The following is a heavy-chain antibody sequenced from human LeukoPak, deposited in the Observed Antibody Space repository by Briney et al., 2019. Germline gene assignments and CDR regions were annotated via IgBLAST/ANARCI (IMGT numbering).Heavy chain of an antibody. CDR2: INPNSGGT. CDR1: GYTFTGYY. J-gene: IGHJ4*02. V-gene: IGHV1-2*02. CDR3: AREYYDILTGYYGTLLGY. D-gene: IGHD3-9*01. Sequence: ASVKVSCKASGYTFTGYYMHWVRQAPGQGLEWMGWINPNSGGTNYAQKFQGRVTMTRDTSISTAYMELSSLRSEDMAVYYCAREYYDILTGYYGTLLGYWGQGTLVTVSS.